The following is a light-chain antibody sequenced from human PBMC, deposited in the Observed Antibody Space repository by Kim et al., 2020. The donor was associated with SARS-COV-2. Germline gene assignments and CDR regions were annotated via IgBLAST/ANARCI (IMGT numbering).Light chain of an antibody. CDR1: SLRSYY. V-gene: IGLV3-19*01. CDR2: GKN. J-gene: IGLJ2*01. CDR3: NSRDSNDNVV. Sequence: SSELTQDPAVSVALGQTVRLTCQGDSLRSYYATWYQQKPGQAPILVIYGKNNRPSGIPDRFSGSSSGNTASLTITGTQAGDEADYYCNSRDSNDNVVFG.